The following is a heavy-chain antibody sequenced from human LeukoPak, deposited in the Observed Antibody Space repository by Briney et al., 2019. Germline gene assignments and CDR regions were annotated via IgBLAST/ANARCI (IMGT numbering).Heavy chain of an antibody. J-gene: IGHJ4*02. CDR2: ISSSGSTI. Sequence: GGSLRLSCAASGFTFSSYEMNWVRQAPGKGLEWVSYISSSGSTIYYADSVKGRLTISRDNAKNSLYLQMNSLRAEDTAVYYCARVYCSGGSCSYPNWGQGTLVTVSS. V-gene: IGHV3-48*03. CDR3: ARVYCSGGSCSYPN. CDR1: GFTFSSYE. D-gene: IGHD2-15*01.